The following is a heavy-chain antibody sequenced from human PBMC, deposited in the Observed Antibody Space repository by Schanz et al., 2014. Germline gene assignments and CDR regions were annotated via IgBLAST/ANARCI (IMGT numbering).Heavy chain of an antibody. J-gene: IGHJ1*01. D-gene: IGHD3-10*01. CDR3: AKGTRFGEFVTRGEYFQH. CDR2: ISNDGSNK. V-gene: IGHV3-30*18. Sequence: QVQLVESGGGVVQPGRSLRLSCAASGFTFSSYGMHWVRQAPGKGLEWVAVISNDGSNKYYADSVKGRFTISRDNSKNTLYLQMSSLRAEDTAVYYCAKGTRFGEFVTRGEYFQHWGQGTLVTVSS. CDR1: GFTFSSYG.